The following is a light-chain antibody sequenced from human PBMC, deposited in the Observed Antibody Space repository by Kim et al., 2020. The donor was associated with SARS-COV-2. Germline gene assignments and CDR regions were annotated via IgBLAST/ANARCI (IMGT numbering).Light chain of an antibody. CDR1: SSDVDGYNY. CDR3: SSYGGTNNYYV. CDR2: EVS. Sequence: QSVTVSCTGTSSDVDGYNYVSWYQQHPGKAPKLIIYEVSKRPSGVPDRFSGSKSGNTASLTVSGLQAEDEADYFCSSYGGTNNYYVFGTGTKVTVL. J-gene: IGLJ1*01. V-gene: IGLV2-8*01.